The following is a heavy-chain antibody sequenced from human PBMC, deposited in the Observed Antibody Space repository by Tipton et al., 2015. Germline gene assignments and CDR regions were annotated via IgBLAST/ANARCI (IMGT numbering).Heavy chain of an antibody. CDR1: GFSFSYYG. Sequence: SLRLSCAASGFSFSYYGMSWVRQAPGKGLQWVSYIGPRSNTIYYADSVKGRFTISRDNAKDSLYLHMNSLRDDDTAVYYCAKGRNPLNSGYYYGPFDYWGQGTLVTVSS. CDR2: IGPRSNTI. D-gene: IGHD3-22*01. V-gene: IGHV3-48*02. J-gene: IGHJ4*02. CDR3: AKGRNPLNSGYYYGPFDY.